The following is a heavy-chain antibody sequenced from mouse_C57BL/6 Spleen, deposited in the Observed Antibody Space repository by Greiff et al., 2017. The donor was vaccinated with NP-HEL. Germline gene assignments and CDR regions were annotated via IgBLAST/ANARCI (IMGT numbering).Heavy chain of an antibody. V-gene: IGHV1-22*01. CDR1: GYTFTDYN. CDR2: INPNNGGT. CDR3: ARGYYGSSLFDY. J-gene: IGHJ2*01. Sequence: EVQLQQSGPELVKPGASVKMSCKASGYTFTDYNMHWVKQSHGKSLEWIGYINPNNGGTSYNQKFKGKATLTVNKSSSTAYMELRSRTSEDSAVYYCARGYYGSSLFDYWGQGTTLTVSS. D-gene: IGHD1-1*01.